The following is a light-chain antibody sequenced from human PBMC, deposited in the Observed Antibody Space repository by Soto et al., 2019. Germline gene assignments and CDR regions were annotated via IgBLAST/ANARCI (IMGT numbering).Light chain of an antibody. CDR1: QSVSSSY. Sequence: EIVLTQSPGTLSLSPGERATLSCRASQSVSSSYLAWYQQKPGQAPRLFIYGASSRATGIPDRFSGSGSGTDFTLATSRLEPEDFAVYYCQQYGSSPRTFGQGTKVDIK. J-gene: IGKJ1*01. CDR3: QQYGSSPRT. V-gene: IGKV3-20*01. CDR2: GAS.